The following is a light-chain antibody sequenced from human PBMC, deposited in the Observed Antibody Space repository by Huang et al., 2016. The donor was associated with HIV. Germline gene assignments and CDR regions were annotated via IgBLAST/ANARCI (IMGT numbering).Light chain of an antibody. V-gene: IGKV1-39*01. J-gene: IGKJ1*01. CDR2: GAS. Sequence: DIQMTQSPSSLSASVGDRVTITCRASQSISSYLSWYQQKPGKAPKLLIYGASILESGVTSRCSGSGYLTDFTLTISSVQPEDLATYYCQQSYNTPWTFGQGTKVEIK. CDR3: QQSYNTPWT. CDR1: QSISSY.